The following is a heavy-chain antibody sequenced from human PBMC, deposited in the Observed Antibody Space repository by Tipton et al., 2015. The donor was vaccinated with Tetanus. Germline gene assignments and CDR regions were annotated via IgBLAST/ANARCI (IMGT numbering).Heavy chain of an antibody. D-gene: IGHD2-21*01. V-gene: IGHV4-4*07. Sequence: LRLSCNVSGGSISSSYWSWIRQPAGKGLEWIGRIYTDVHTRGSTTYSPALRNRVSMSVDTSKNQLSLRLTSMTAADTAVYYCARRGDNWFFDLWGRGTLVTVSS. J-gene: IGHJ2*01. CDR2: IYTDVHTRGST. CDR1: GGSISSSY. CDR3: ARRGDNWFFDL.